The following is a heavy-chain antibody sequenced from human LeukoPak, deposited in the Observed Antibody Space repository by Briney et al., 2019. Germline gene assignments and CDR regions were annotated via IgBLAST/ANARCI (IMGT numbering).Heavy chain of an antibody. J-gene: IGHJ6*03. CDR1: GGSISSYY. V-gene: IGHV4-59*01. D-gene: IGHD1-26*01. CDR3: ARGLGATRGYYYYYMDV. Sequence: SETPSLTCTVSGGSISSYYWSWIRQPPGKGLEWIGYIYYSGSTNYNPSPKSRVTISVDTSKNQFSLKLSSVTAADTAVYYCARGLGATRGYYYYYMDVWGKGTTVTVSS. CDR2: IYYSGST.